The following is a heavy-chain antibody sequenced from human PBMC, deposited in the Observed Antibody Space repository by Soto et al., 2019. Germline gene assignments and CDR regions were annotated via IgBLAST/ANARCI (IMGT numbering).Heavy chain of an antibody. D-gene: IGHD3-10*01. CDR2: IYYSGST. Sequence: QVQLQESGPGLVKPSQTLSLTCTVSGGSINSGGYYWSWIRQHPGKGLEWIGYIYYSGSTYCNPSLKSRVTMSVDTSNNQFSLNLSSVTAADTAVYYCARVSSGSYYNSDYWGQGTLVTVSS. CDR1: GGSINSGGYY. CDR3: ARVSSGSYYNSDY. V-gene: IGHV4-31*03. J-gene: IGHJ4*02.